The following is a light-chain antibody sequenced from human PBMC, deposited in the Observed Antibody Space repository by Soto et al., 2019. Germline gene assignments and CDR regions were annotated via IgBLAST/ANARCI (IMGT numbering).Light chain of an antibody. CDR1: QGISNY. V-gene: IGKV1-27*01. CDR3: QKYSSAPRT. CDR2: AAS. Sequence: DIQMTQSPSSLSASVGDRVTITCRASQGISNYLAWYQQKPGKVPKLLIYAASTLQSGVLSRFSGSGSGTDVTLAISSLQPEDVTAYYCQKYSSAPRTFGQVTNVDIK. J-gene: IGKJ1*01.